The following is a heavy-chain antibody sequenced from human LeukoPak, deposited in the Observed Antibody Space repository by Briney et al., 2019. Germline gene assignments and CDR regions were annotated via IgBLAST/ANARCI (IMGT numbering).Heavy chain of an antibody. CDR2: IFHSGSN. V-gene: IGHV4-30-2*01. CDR3: ARAPYSSSWYWYAFDI. Sequence: SETLSLTCSVSGGSIRSGGYYWSWIRQPPGKGLEWIGYIFHSGSNYYNPSLKSRVNISVDRSKNQFSLILTSVTAADTAVYYCARAPYSSSWYWYAFDIWGQGTMVTVSS. J-gene: IGHJ3*02. D-gene: IGHD6-13*01. CDR1: GGSIRSGGYY.